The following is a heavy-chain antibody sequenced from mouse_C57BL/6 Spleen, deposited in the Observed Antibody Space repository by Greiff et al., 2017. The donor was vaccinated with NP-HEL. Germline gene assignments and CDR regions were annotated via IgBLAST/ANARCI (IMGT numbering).Heavy chain of an antibody. CDR2: IDPENGDT. CDR3: TTGGSSYGYFDV. V-gene: IGHV14-4*01. J-gene: IGHJ1*03. CDR1: GFNIKDDY. Sequence: EVQLQQSGAELVRPGASVKLSCTASGFNIKDDYMHWVKQRPEQGLEWIGWIDPENGDTEYASKFQGKATITADTSSNTAYLQLSSLTSEDTAVYYCTTGGSSYGYFDVWGTRTTVTVSS. D-gene: IGHD1-1*01.